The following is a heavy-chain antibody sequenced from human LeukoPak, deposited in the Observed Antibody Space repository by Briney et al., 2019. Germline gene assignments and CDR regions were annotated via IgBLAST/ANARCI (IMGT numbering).Heavy chain of an antibody. CDR3: ARGVWFGELYGY. Sequence: SGGSLRLSCAASRFTFSSYWMSWVRQAPGKGLEWVANIKQDGSEKYYVDSVKGRFTISRDNAKNSLYLQMNSLRAEDTAVYYCARGVWFGELYGYWGQGTLVTVSS. J-gene: IGHJ4*02. D-gene: IGHD3-10*01. CDR1: RFTFSSYW. V-gene: IGHV3-7*01. CDR2: IKQDGSEK.